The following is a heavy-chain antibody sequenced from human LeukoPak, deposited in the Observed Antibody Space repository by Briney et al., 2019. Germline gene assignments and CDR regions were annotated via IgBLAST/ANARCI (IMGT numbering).Heavy chain of an antibody. V-gene: IGHV1-18*01. Sequence: EASVKVSCKASGYTFTSYGISWVRQAPGQGLEWMGWISAYNGNTNYAQKLQGRVTMTTDTYRSTAYMELRSLRSDDTAVYYCARGSHGTHYYDSSGYGDWGQGTLVTVCS. CDR3: ARGSHGTHYYDSSGYGD. J-gene: IGHJ4*02. CDR2: ISAYNGNT. CDR1: GYTFTSYG. D-gene: IGHD3-22*01.